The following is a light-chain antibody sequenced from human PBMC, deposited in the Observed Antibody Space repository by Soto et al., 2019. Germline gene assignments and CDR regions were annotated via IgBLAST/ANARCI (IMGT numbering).Light chain of an antibody. CDR1: SSDVGGYNY. Sequence: QSALTQPASVSGSPGQSITLSCTGNSSDVGGYNYVSWYQQDPGKAPKHMIYDVSNRPSGVSNRFSGSKSGNTASLTISGVQAEDEADYYCSSYTTSSTPVFGGGTKLTVL. CDR3: SSYTTSSTPV. J-gene: IGLJ2*01. CDR2: DVS. V-gene: IGLV2-14*01.